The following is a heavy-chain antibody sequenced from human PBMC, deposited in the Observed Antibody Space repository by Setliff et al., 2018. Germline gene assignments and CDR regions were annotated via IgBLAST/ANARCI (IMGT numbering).Heavy chain of an antibody. CDR2: INHTGTT. D-gene: IGHD3-10*01. CDR3: ARDRTYYASGTYTRYFDY. J-gene: IGHJ4*02. Sequence: PSETLSLTCAASGGTFSYYYWTWIRQPPGKGLEWVGEINHTGTTKYNPSLQSRLTISVDTSENQFSLKLRSVTAADTAVYYCARDRTYYASGTYTRYFDYWGQGILVTVSS. V-gene: IGHV4-34*01. CDR1: GGTFSYYY.